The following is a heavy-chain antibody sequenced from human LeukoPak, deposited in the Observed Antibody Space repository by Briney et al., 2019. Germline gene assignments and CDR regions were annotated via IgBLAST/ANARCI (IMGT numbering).Heavy chain of an antibody. CDR2: IYTSGST. Sequence: SETLSLTCTVSGGSISSYYWSWIRQPAGKGLEWIGRIYTSGSTNYNPSLKSRVTMSVDTSKNQFSLKLSSVTAADTAVYYCARDEGSYYYGSGSYDPIWGQGTLVTVSS. V-gene: IGHV4-4*07. D-gene: IGHD3-10*01. J-gene: IGHJ4*02. CDR3: ARDEGSYYYGSGSYDPI. CDR1: GGSISSYY.